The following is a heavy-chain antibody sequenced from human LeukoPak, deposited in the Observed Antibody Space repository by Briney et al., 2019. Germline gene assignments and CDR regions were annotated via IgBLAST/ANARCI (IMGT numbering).Heavy chain of an antibody. CDR1: GFTFSSYG. J-gene: IGHJ4*02. CDR3: ASTITMVRGAPSDY. CDR2: IRYDGSNK. Sequence: PGGSLRLSCAASGFTFSSYGMHWVRQAPGKGLEWVAFIRYDGSNKYYADSVKGRFTISRDNSKNTLYLQMNSLRAEDTAVYYCASTITMVRGAPSDYWGQGTLVTVSS. V-gene: IGHV3-30*02. D-gene: IGHD3-10*01.